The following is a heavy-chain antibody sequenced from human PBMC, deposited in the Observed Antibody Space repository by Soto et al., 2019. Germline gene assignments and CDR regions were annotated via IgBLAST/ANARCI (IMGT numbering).Heavy chain of an antibody. CDR2: ISGSGGST. V-gene: IGHV3-23*01. CDR1: GFTFSSYA. D-gene: IGHD3-22*01. J-gene: IGHJ4*02. Sequence: GGSLRLSCAASGFTFSSYAMSWVRQAPGKGLEWVSAISGSGGSTYYADPVKGRFTISRDNSKNTLYLQMNSLRAEDTAVYYCAKDPAYYYDSSGYYFDYWGQGTLVTVSS. CDR3: AKDPAYYYDSSGYYFDY.